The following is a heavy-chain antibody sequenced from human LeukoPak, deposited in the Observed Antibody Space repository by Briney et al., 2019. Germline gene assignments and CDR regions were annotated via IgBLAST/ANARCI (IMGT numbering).Heavy chain of an antibody. J-gene: IGHJ4*02. Sequence: GGSLRLSCAASGFTFSTYSMNWVRQAPGKGLEWVSFISSTSSYIYYADSVKGRFTISRDNAKNSLYLQMNSLRVEDTAVYYCAREGEGGSGSPEDHWGQGTLVTVSS. V-gene: IGHV3-21*01. D-gene: IGHD3-10*01. CDR3: AREGEGGSGSPEDH. CDR2: ISSTSSYI. CDR1: GFTFSTYS.